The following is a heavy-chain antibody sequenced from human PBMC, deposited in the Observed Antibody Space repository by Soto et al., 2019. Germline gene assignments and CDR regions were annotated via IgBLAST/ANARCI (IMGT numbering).Heavy chain of an antibody. CDR3: ASNTVTTPYYYYYMDV. V-gene: IGHV4-59*08. D-gene: IGHD4-17*01. CDR1: GGSISSYY. J-gene: IGHJ6*03. CDR2: IYYSGST. Sequence: SETLSLTCTVSGGSISSYYWSWIRQPPGKGLEWIGYIYYSGSTNYNPSLKSRVTISVDTSKNQFSLKLSSVTAADTAVYYCASNTVTTPYYYYYMDVWGKGTTVTVSS.